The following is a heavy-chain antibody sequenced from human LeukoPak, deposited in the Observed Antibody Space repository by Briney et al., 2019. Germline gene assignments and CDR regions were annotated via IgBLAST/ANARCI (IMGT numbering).Heavy chain of an antibody. CDR2: VYSTGST. CDR3: TRGGYERAFDI. CDR1: GGSISSFY. V-gene: IGHV4-4*07. Sequence: PSETLSLNCTVSGGSISSFYWSWIRQPAGKGLEWIGRVYSTGSTNYNPSLKSRVTMSVDTSKNQFSLKLGSVTAADTAMYYCTRGGYERAFDIWGQGTMVTVS. J-gene: IGHJ3*02. D-gene: IGHD3-3*01.